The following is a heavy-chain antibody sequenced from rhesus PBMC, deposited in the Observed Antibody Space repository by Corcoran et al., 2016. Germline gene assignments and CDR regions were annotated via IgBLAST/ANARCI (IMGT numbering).Heavy chain of an antibody. V-gene: IGHV4-80*01. CDR3: ARGVLAVAAKGSLNV. J-gene: IGHJ5-2*02. Sequence: QVQLQESGPGLVKPSETLSLTCAVSGASINSYWWSWIRQPPGKGLEWMGEINGNSGTTYHNTARKTRVTISKDASKNQFSLKLTSVTAADTAVCYCARGVLAVAAKGSLNVWGRGVLVTVSS. CDR1: GASINSYW. CDR2: INGNSGTT. D-gene: IGHD4-29*01.